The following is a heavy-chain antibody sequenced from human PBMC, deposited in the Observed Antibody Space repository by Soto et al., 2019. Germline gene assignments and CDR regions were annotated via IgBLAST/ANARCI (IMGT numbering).Heavy chain of an antibody. CDR3: AKDHPYCSSTSCQDEYSSSWYDAFDI. D-gene: IGHD2-2*01. J-gene: IGHJ3*02. V-gene: IGHV3-23*01. CDR1: GFTIISHA. Sequence: CGPLRLSSTASGFTIISHARSRILQTQVKSLKWLSAMSLSGGITYYADSAKGRFTTSRENSKNTLYLQMNSLRDEGTAVYYCAKDHPYCSSTSCQDEYSSSWYDAFDIWGQRSMVIV. CDR2: MSLSGGIT.